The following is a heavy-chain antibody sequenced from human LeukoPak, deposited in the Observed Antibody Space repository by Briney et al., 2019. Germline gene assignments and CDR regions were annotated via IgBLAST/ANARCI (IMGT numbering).Heavy chain of an antibody. CDR3: ARERKTKGRDPLDY. CDR1: GFTFSSYS. Sequence: PGGSLRLSCAASGFTFSSYSMNWVRQAQGKGLEWVSYISSSSSTTYYADSVKGRFTISRDNAKNSLYLQMNSLRAEDSAVYYCARERKTKGRDPLDYWGQGTLVTVSS. V-gene: IGHV3-48*01. D-gene: IGHD3-10*01. CDR2: ISSSSSTT. J-gene: IGHJ4*02.